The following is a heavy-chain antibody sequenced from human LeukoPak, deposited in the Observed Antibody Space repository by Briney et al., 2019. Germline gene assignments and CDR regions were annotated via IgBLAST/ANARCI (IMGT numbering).Heavy chain of an antibody. D-gene: IGHD5-18*01. CDR1: GFTFSSYA. CDR3: AKGAQLWPGRDYYYYYYMDV. J-gene: IGHJ6*03. V-gene: IGHV3-23*01. Sequence: PGGSLRLSCAASGFTFSSYAMSWVRQAPGKGLEWVSAISGSGGSTYYADSVRGRFTISRDNSKNTLYLQMNSLRAEDTAVYYCAKGAQLWPGRDYYYYYYMDVWGKGTTVTVSS. CDR2: ISGSGGST.